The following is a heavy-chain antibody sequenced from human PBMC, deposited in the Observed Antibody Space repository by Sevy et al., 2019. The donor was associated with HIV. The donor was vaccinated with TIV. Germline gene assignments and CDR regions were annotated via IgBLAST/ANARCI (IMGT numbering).Heavy chain of an antibody. V-gene: IGHV1-18*01. D-gene: IGHD1-1*01. J-gene: IGHJ3*02. CDR2: ISAYNGDS. Sequence: ASVKVSCKASGYPFTGYGISWVRQAPGQGLEWVGWISAYNGDSKYAQKFQGKVTVTTDISTGTAYLDLRRMRSDDTAVYSCTRRRGSDQLGQAFDIWGQGTMVTVSS. CDR1: GYPFTGYG. CDR3: TRRRGSDQLGQAFDI.